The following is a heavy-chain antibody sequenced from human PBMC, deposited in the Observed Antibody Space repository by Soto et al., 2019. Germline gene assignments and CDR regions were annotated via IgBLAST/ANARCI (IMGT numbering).Heavy chain of an antibody. Sequence: HPGGSLRLSCAASGFTCSRDAMSWVRQAPGKGLEWVSAISGSGGSTYYADSVKGRFTISRDNSKNTLYLQMNSLRAEDTAVYYCAKGTIFGVVILNYFDYWGQGTLVTVSS. V-gene: IGHV3-23*01. D-gene: IGHD3-3*01. CDR1: GFTCSRDA. CDR2: ISGSGGST. J-gene: IGHJ4*02. CDR3: AKGTIFGVVILNYFDY.